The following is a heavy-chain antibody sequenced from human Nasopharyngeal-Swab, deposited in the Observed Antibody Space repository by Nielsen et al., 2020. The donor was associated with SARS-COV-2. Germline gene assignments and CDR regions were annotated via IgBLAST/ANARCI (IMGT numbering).Heavy chain of an antibody. J-gene: IGHJ6*03. CDR2: IIPIFGTA. CDR1: GCTFSSYA. V-gene: IGHV1-69*13. CDR3: ARLPYGDYEVGSYYYYMDV. Sequence: SVQVSCQASGCTFSSYAISWVRQAPAQGLEWMGGIIPIFGTANYAQKFQGRVTITADESTSTAYMELSSLRSEDTAVYYCARLPYGDYEVGSYYYYMDVWGKGTTVTVSS. D-gene: IGHD4-17*01.